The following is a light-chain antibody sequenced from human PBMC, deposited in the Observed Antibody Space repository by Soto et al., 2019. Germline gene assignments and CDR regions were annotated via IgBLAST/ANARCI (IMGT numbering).Light chain of an antibody. CDR1: QTISTW. Sequence: IPATQSPPTLSASVGDRVTITCRASQTISTWMAWYQHKPGKAPKLLIYKASSLESGVPLRFSGSGSGTQFSLTIASLQPEDFATYYCQQYNSYWTFGQGTKVDIK. V-gene: IGKV1-5*03. J-gene: IGKJ1*01. CDR3: QQYNSYWT. CDR2: KAS.